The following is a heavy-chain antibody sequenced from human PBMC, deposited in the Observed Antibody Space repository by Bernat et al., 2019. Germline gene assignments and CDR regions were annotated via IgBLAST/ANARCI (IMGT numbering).Heavy chain of an antibody. Sequence: QVQLQESGPGLVKPSETLSLTCTVSGGSISSYYWSWIRQPPGKGLEWIGYIYYSGSTNYNPSLKSRVTISVDTSKNQFSLKLSSVTAADTAVYYCARETTVGRQGAFDIWGQGTMVTGSS. D-gene: IGHD4-23*01. CDR2: IYYSGST. J-gene: IGHJ3*02. CDR1: GGSISSYY. V-gene: IGHV4-59*01. CDR3: ARETTVGRQGAFDI.